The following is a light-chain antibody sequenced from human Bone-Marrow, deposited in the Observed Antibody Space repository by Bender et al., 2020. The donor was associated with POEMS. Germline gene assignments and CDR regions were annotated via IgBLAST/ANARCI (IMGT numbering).Light chain of an antibody. J-gene: IGLJ1*01. Sequence: SYELTQPSSVSVSPGQTVRITCSGDLLAKKYVRWFQQRPGQAPMLIIHKDTERPAGIPDRFSGSSSGTTVTLTISGAQVEDEADYYCQAWDDSAYVFGTGTTVIVL. V-gene: IGLV3-27*01. CDR2: KDT. CDR1: LLAKKY. CDR3: QAWDDSAYV.